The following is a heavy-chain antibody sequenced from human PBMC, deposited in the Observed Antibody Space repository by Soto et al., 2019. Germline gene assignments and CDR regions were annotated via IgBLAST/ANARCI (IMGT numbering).Heavy chain of an antibody. Sequence: QVQLVECGGGVVQPGKSLRLSCTASGLTFSDSTIHWVRQAPGKGLEWVAALRYDGRNKYYADSVKGRSSISRDNTKNTLEVNALRVEDTAVYYCAREGAYSGSALDYWGQGTLVTVSS. D-gene: IGHD6-6*01. CDR3: AREGAYSGSALDY. V-gene: IGHV3-30*04. CDR1: GLTFSDST. CDR2: LRYDGRNK. J-gene: IGHJ4*02.